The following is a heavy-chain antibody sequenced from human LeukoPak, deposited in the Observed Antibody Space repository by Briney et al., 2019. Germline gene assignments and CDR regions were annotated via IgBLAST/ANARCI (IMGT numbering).Heavy chain of an antibody. J-gene: IGHJ4*02. V-gene: IGHV3-30*02. D-gene: IGHD2-2*01. Sequence: QTGGSLRLSCAASGFTFSSYGMHWVRQAPGKGLEWVTFIQYDGSNKFYADSVKGRFTISRDNSKNTLYLQMNSLRAEDTAVYYCAKGKDIVVVPAAHGEYYFDYWGQGTLVTVSS. CDR3: AKGKDIVVVPAAHGEYYFDY. CDR2: IQYDGSNK. CDR1: GFTFSSYG.